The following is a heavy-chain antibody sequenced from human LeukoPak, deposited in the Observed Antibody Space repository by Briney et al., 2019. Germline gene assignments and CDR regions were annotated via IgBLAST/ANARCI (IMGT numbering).Heavy chain of an antibody. D-gene: IGHD2-21*01. CDR3: ARAYLLPSIPYWYFDL. Sequence: GGSLRLSCVASGFTFSGYSMNWVRQAPGKGLEWLSYISSPSSTIYYADSVRGRFTISRDNAKNSLYLQMNSLRAEDAAIYYCARAYLLPSIPYWYFDLWGRGTLVTVSS. V-gene: IGHV3-48*04. CDR2: ISSPSSTI. CDR1: GFTFSGYS. J-gene: IGHJ2*01.